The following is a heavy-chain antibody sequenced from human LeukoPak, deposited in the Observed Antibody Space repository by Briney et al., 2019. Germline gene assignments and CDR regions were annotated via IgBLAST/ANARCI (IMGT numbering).Heavy chain of an antibody. CDR3: ARGPDTIFGVATAAH. J-gene: IGHJ4*01. V-gene: IGHV1-18*01. CDR2: MRASTANT. D-gene: IGHD3-3*01. Sequence: GSSVKVSCKASGYTFTSYGISWVRQAPGQGLEWRVWMRASTANTNSAQKFQGRVTMTTATSTSRASMGPRSLRSDDTALYYWARGPDTIFGVATAAHWGDGAPVTVSS. CDR1: GYTFTSYG.